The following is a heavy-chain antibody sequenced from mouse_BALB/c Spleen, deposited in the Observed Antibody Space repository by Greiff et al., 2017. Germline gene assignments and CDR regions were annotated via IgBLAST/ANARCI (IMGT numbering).Heavy chain of an antibody. CDR1: GYTFTSYW. Sequence: QVQLQQPGAELVRPGASVKLSCKASGYTFTSYWINWVKQRPGQGLEWIGNIYPSDSYTNYNQKFKDKATLTVDKSSSTAYMQLSSPTSEDSAVYYCTRESTMITTTGAWFAYWGQGTLVTVSA. CDR2: IYPSDSYT. V-gene: IGHV1-69*02. J-gene: IGHJ3*01. D-gene: IGHD2-4*01. CDR3: TRESTMITTTGAWFAY.